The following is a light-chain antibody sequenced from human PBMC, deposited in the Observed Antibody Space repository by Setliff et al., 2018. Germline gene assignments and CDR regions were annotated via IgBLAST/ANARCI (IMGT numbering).Light chain of an antibody. CDR2: DNN. CDR3: ATWDFSLRGVV. CDR1: SSNIGSSY. Sequence: QSVLTQPPSVSAAPRQKVTISCSGSSSNIGSSYVSWYQQVPGTAPKLLIYDNNKRPSEIPDRFSGSKSGASGTLGITGLQTGDEAEYYCATWDFSLRGVVFGGGTQLTV. V-gene: IGLV1-51*01. J-gene: IGLJ2*01.